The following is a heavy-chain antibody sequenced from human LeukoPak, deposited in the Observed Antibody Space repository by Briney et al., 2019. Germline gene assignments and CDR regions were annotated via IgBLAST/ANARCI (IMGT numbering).Heavy chain of an antibody. Sequence: GWSLRLSCPASGFTFSGYSMNWVRQAPGKGLAWVSSISSSSSYIYYADSVKGRFTISRDNAKNSLYLQMNSLRAEDTAVYYCARSITIFGVVITSFDHWGQGTLVTVSS. CDR2: ISSSSSYI. J-gene: IGHJ4*02. CDR3: ARSITIFGVVITSFDH. V-gene: IGHV3-21*01. CDR1: GFTFSGYS. D-gene: IGHD3-3*01.